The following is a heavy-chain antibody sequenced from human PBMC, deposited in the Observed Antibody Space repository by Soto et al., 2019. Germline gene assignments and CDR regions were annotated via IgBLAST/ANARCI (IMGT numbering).Heavy chain of an antibody. CDR2: IWYDGSNK. Sequence: QVQLVESGGGVVQPGRSLRLSCAASGFTFSSYGMHWVRQAPDKGLEWVAVIWYDGSNKYYADSVKGRFTISRDNSKNTLYLQMNSLRAEDTAVCYCAREFRAMALDYWGQGTLVTVSS. J-gene: IGHJ4*02. CDR3: AREFRAMALDY. V-gene: IGHV3-33*01. CDR1: GFTFSSYG. D-gene: IGHD5-18*01.